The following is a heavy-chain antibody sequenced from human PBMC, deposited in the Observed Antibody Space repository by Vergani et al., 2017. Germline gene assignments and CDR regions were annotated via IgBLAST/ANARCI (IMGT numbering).Heavy chain of an antibody. CDR2: INHSGST. J-gene: IGHJ5*02. V-gene: IGHV4-34*01. Sequence: QVQLQQWGAGLLKPSETLSLTCAVYGGSFSGYYWSWIRQPPGKGLEWIGEINHSGSTNYNPSLKSRVTISVDTSKNQFSLKLSSVTAADTAVYYCASRLLWFGESMNWFDPWGQGTLVTVSS. D-gene: IGHD3-10*01. CDR3: ASRLLWFGESMNWFDP. CDR1: GGSFSGYY.